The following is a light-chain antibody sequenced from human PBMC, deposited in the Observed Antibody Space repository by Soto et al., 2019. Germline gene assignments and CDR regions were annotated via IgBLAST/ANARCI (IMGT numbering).Light chain of an antibody. V-gene: IGKV3-11*01. J-gene: IGKJ5*01. Sequence: EIVLTQSPATLSLSPGERATLSCRASQSVSNYLAWYHQKPGQAPRLLIYDASNRATGIPARFSGSGSGTDVTLTISSLESEDFAVYYCQQRSNWPPSTFGQGTRLEI. CDR3: QQRSNWPPST. CDR2: DAS. CDR1: QSVSNY.